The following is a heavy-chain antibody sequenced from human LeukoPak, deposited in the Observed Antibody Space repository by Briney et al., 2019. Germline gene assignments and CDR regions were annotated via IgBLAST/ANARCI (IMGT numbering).Heavy chain of an antibody. CDR3: GKDHGYGDDMLDY. V-gene: IGHV3-33*06. CDR2: IWYDGSNK. J-gene: IGHJ4*02. CDR1: GFTFSSYG. D-gene: IGHD5-12*01. Sequence: PGSSLRLSCAASGFTFSSYGMHWVRQAPGKGLEWVAVIWYDGSNKYYADSVKGRFTISRDNSKNTLYLQMNSVSAEDRAVYYCGKDHGYGDDMLDYWGRGTMVSVSS.